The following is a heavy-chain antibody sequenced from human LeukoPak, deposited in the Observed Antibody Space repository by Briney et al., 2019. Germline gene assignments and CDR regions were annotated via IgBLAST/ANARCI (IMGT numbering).Heavy chain of an antibody. CDR1: GGSISSYY. D-gene: IGHD5-12*01. Sequence: SETLSLTCTVSGGSISSYYWSWIRQPPGKGLEWIGYIYYSGSTNYNPSLKSRVTISVDTSKNQFPLKLSSVTAADTAVYYCARVLGRPPVVATIDYWGQGTLVTVSS. V-gene: IGHV4-59*01. CDR2: IYYSGST. J-gene: IGHJ4*02. CDR3: ARVLGRPPVVATIDY.